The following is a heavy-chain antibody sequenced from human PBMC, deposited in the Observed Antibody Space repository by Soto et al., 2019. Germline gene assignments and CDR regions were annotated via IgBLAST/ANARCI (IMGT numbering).Heavy chain of an antibody. V-gene: IGHV1-58*02. Sequence: SVKVSCKASGFTFTHSAMQWVRQARGQSLEWIGWIVVGSGNTNYAPKFQERVTITWDMSTFTAYMELSSLRSEDTATYYCAHRVVPAATWFDPWGQGTLVTVSS. CDR1: GFTFTHSA. CDR3: AHRVVPAATWFDP. J-gene: IGHJ5*02. CDR2: IVVGSGNT. D-gene: IGHD2-2*01.